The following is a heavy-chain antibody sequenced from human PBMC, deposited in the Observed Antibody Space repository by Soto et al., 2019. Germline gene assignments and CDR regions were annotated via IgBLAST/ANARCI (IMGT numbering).Heavy chain of an antibody. Sequence: GESLKISCKASVILFTSNWIVWVRQMPGKGLEWVGIIYPGDSDTRYSPSFQGQVTISADKSTDTAYLQWNSLKASDSAIYYCAKHPPFSRASDWLDPWGQGTLVTVSS. CDR3: AKHPPFSRASDWLDP. J-gene: IGHJ5*02. D-gene: IGHD6-6*01. CDR2: IYPGDSDT. CDR1: VILFTSNW. V-gene: IGHV5-51*01.